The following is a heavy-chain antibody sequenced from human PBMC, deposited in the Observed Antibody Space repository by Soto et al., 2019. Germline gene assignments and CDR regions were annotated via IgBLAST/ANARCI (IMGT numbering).Heavy chain of an antibody. CDR3: AKDTGLDNF. V-gene: IGHV3-23*01. CDR1: GFTFSNYA. Sequence: PGGSLRLSCAASGFTFSNYAMNWVRQAPGKVLEWLSGINGNGGITHYAESVKGRFTISRDNSKNTLYLQMNSLRPEDTAVYYCAKDTGLDNFWGQGTLVTVSS. D-gene: IGHD3-9*01. J-gene: IGHJ4*02. CDR2: INGNGGIT.